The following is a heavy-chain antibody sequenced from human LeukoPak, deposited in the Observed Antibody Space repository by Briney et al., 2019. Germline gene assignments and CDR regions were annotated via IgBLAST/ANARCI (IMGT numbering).Heavy chain of an antibody. D-gene: IGHD1-26*01. V-gene: IGHV1-2*02. CDR3: ARGSGSYFVGDYFDY. J-gene: IGHJ4*02. CDR2: INPNSGGT. CDR1: GYTFTSYD. Sequence: SVKVSCKASGYTFTSYDINWVRQATGQGLEWMGWINPNSGGTNYAQKFQGRVTMTRDTSISTAYMELSRLRSDDTAVYYCARGSGSYFVGDYFDYWGQGTLVTVSS.